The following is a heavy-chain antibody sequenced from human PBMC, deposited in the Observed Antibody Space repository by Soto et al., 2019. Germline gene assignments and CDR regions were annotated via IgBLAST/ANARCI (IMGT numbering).Heavy chain of an antibody. Sequence: TCNECGGSNSSNSRCWVRQDTRKGLEWMGGIIPIFGTANYAQKFQGRVTITADESTSTAYMELSSLRSEDTAVYYCARDKGIAAPEYGNWFDLWGQGTLVPVSS. V-gene: IGHV1-69*01. J-gene: IGHJ5*02. CDR3: ARDKGIAAPEYGNWFDL. CDR1: GGSNSSNS. D-gene: IGHD6-6*01. CDR2: IIPIFGTA.